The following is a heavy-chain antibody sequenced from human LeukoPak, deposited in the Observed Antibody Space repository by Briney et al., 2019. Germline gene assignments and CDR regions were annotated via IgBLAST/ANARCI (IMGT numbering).Heavy chain of an antibody. J-gene: IGHJ6*02. D-gene: IGHD2-15*01. CDR2: ISSSSSYI. CDR1: GFTFSSYS. V-gene: IGHV3-21*01. CDR3: ARQTGYCSGGSCSSPYYGMDV. Sequence: GGSLRLSCAASGFTFSSYSMNWVRQAPGKGLEWVSSISSSSSYIYYADSVKGRFTISRDNAKNSLYLQMNSLRAEDTAVYSCARQTGYCSGGSCSSPYYGMDVWAQGPTVTVSS.